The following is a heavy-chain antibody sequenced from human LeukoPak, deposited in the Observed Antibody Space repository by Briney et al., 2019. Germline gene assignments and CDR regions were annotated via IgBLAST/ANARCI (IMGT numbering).Heavy chain of an antibody. V-gene: IGHV4-30-4*08. CDR3: ARGSSTTYYDFWSGYYGAFDI. CDR1: GGSISSGDYY. D-gene: IGHD3-3*01. J-gene: IGHJ3*02. CDR2: IYYSGST. Sequence: SQTLSLTCTVSGGSISSGDYYWSWIRQPPGKGLEWIGYIYYSGSTYYNPSLKSRVTISVDTSKNQFSLKLSSVTAADTAVYYCARGSSTTYYDFWSGYYGAFDIWGQGTMVTVSS.